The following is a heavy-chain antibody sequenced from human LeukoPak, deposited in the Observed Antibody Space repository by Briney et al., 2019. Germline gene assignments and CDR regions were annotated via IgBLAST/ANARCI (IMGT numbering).Heavy chain of an antibody. J-gene: IGHJ4*02. D-gene: IGHD1-1*01. Sequence: ASVKVSCKASGYTFTSYAMHWVRQAPGQRLEWMGWINAGNGNTKYSQKFQGRVTITRDTSASTAYMELSSLKSEDTAVYYCAGGTTGTTGNYWGQGTLVTVSS. V-gene: IGHV1-3*01. CDR1: GYTFTSYA. CDR3: AGGTTGTTGNY. CDR2: INAGNGNT.